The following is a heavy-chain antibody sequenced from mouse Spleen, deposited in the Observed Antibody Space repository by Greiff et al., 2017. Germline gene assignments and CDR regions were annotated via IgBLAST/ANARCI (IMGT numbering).Heavy chain of an antibody. CDR1: GYTFTSYW. J-gene: IGHJ4*01. CDR3: ARRAYGNLLYYAMDY. CDR2: IYPGSGST. V-gene: IGHV1-55*01. D-gene: IGHD2-1*01. Sequence: VQLQQPGAELVKPGASVKMSCKASGYTFTSYWITWVKQRPGQGLEWIGDIYPGSGSTNYNEKFKSKATLTVDTSSSTAYMQLSSLTSEDSAVYYCARRAYGNLLYYAMDYWGQGTSVTVSS.